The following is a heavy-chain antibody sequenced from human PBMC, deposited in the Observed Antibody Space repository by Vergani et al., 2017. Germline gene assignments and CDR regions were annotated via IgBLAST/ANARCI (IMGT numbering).Heavy chain of an antibody. CDR2: VFHLGTL. V-gene: IGHV4-38-2*01. CDR1: GVSITGGNY. J-gene: IGHJ4*01. Sequence: QVQLQESGPGLLRPSETLSLTFRVSGVSITGGNYWGWVRQSPVSGLEWLGSVFHLGTLYYNPSLQSRVTISMDANNHFSLKLTSVTAADTAVYYCATIGDRRWGYYFDYWGQGILVTVSS. D-gene: IGHD3-16*01. CDR3: ATIGDRRWGYYFDY.